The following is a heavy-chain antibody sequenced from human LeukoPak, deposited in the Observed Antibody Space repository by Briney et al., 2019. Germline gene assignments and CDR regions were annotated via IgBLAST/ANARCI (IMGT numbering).Heavy chain of an antibody. CDR3: ARRYRGWSKYYFDY. V-gene: IGHV4-59*01. J-gene: IGHJ4*02. D-gene: IGHD5-12*01. CDR2: IYYSGST. CDR1: GGSISSYY. Sequence: PSETLSLTCTVSGGSISSYYWSWIRQPPGKGLEWIGHIYYSGSTNYNPSLKSRVTISVDTSENQFSLKLSSVTAADTAVYYCARRYRGWSKYYFDYWGQGTLVTVSS.